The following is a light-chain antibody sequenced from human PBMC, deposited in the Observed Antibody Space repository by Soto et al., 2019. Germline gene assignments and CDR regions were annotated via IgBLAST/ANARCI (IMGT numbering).Light chain of an antibody. V-gene: IGKV1-39*01. CDR1: QSISSY. Sequence: DIQMTQSPSSLSASVGDRVTLTCRASQSISSYLNWYQQKPGKSPKLLIYAASSLQSGVPSRFSGSGSGTDFTLTINSLQHEDFVTYYCQQSYSTLWTFGQGTKVEIK. CDR3: QQSYSTLWT. CDR2: AAS. J-gene: IGKJ1*01.